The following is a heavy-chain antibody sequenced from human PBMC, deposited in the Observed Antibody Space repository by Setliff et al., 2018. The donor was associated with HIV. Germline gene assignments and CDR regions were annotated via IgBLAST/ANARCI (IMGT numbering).Heavy chain of an antibody. V-gene: IGHV1-2*02. CDR1: GYTFTGYY. CDR3: ARGFEVESSGWFDP. J-gene: IGHJ5*02. Sequence: GASVKVSCKTSGYTFTGYYVHWVRQAPGQGLEWMGWINPNNGDTNYAQKFQGRVTMTRDTSISTAYMELSSLKSEDTAVYYCARGFEVESSGWFDPWGQGTLVTVSS. D-gene: IGHD3-9*01. CDR2: INPNNGDT.